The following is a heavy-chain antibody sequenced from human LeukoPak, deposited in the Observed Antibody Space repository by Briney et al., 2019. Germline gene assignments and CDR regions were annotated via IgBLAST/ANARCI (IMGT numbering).Heavy chain of an antibody. CDR1: GYSFTNYW. CDR3: ARDGYASGSHDY. CDR2: ISSSSSYI. Sequence: GESLKISCKGSGYSFTNYWIGWVRQAPGKGLEWVSSISSSSSYIYYADSVKGRFTISRDNAKNSLYLQMNSLRPEDMAVYYCARDGYASGSHDYWGQGTLVTVSS. V-gene: IGHV3-21*01. J-gene: IGHJ4*02. D-gene: IGHD3-10*01.